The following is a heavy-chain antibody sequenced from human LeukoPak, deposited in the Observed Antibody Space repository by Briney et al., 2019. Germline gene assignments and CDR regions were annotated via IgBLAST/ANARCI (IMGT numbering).Heavy chain of an antibody. CDR2: INHSGST. J-gene: IGHJ6*02. CDR3: ARGGIAAASNYYYGMDV. CDR1: GGSFSGYY. D-gene: IGHD6-13*01. V-gene: IGHV4-34*01. Sequence: PSETLSLTCAVYGGSFSGYYWSWIRQPPGKGLEWIGEINHSGSTNYNPSLKSRVTISVDTSKNQFSLKLSSVTAADTAVYYCARGGIAAASNYYYGMDVWGQGTTVTVSS.